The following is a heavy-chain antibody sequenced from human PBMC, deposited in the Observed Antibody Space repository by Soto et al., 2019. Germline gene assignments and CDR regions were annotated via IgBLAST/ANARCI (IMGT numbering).Heavy chain of an antibody. V-gene: IGHV4-39*01. Sequence: SXTLSLTCTVSGGSISSSSYYWCWIRQPPGKGLEWIGSIYYSGSTYYNPSLKSRVTISVDTSKNQFSLKLSSVTAADTAVYYCARPRGSYIRSYYFDYWGQGTLVTVSS. CDR2: IYYSGST. CDR1: GGSISSSSYY. J-gene: IGHJ4*02. CDR3: ARPRGSYIRSYYFDY. D-gene: IGHD1-26*01.